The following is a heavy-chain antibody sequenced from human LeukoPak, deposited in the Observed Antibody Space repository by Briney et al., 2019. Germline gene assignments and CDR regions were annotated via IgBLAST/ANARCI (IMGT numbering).Heavy chain of an antibody. D-gene: IGHD3-16*01. CDR1: GFTFSSYE. V-gene: IGHV3-48*03. CDR3: GASRQYVGAFDV. Sequence: GGSLRLSCAASGFTFSSYELYWVRQAPGKGLEWISYISSSSTIIKYADSVRGRFTISRDDARESLYLQMSSLRADDTAIYYCGASRQYVGAFDVWGQGTLVTVSS. CDR2: ISSSSTII. J-gene: IGHJ3*01.